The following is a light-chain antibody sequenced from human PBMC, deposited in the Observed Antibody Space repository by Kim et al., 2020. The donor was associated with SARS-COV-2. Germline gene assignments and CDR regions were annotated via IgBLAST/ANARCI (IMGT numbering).Light chain of an antibody. CDR2: AAS. J-gene: IGKJ4*01. Sequence: ASVGDRVTITCRASQAIGNYLVWFQQKPGKGPKRLIYAASTLESGVPSRFSGSGSGTEFTLTISSLQPEDSATYFCLQHNVYPLTFGGGTKVDIK. CDR3: LQHNVYPLT. V-gene: IGKV1-17*03. CDR1: QAIGNY.